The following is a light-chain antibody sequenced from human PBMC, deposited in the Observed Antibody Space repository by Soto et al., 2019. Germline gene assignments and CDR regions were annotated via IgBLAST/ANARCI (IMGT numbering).Light chain of an antibody. Sequence: NFILTQPHSVSEPPGKTVTISCTGSSGSIASGYVQWYQQRPGSAPTTLIYEDNQRPAGVPERFSGSIDSSSNSASLTISGLRPEDEADYYCQSSDGNNMVFGGGTKLTVL. J-gene: IGLJ2*01. CDR1: SGSIASGY. CDR3: QSSDGNNMV. V-gene: IGLV6-57*02. CDR2: EDN.